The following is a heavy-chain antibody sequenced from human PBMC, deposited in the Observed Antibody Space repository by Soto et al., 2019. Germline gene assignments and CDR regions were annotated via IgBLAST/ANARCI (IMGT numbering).Heavy chain of an antibody. J-gene: IGHJ4*02. Sequence: CAASGFTFTTYWMTWVRQAPGKGLEWVANIKQDGSEKFYVGSVRGRFTISRDNAKNSMYLQMNSLRAEDTAVYYCARRSSGRLTTAWAPLDWWGQGTLVTVSS. D-gene: IGHD2-15*01. CDR3: ARRSSGRLTTAWAPLDW. V-gene: IGHV3-7*03. CDR1: GFTFTTYW. CDR2: IKQDGSEK.